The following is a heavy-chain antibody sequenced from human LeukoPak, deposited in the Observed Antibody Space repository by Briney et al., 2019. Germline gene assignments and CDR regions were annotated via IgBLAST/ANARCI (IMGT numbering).Heavy chain of an antibody. CDR3: ARIGAGSSRDY. D-gene: IGHD6-13*01. CDR2: IVGSSST. CDR1: GFTFRSYW. J-gene: IGHJ4*02. Sequence: GGSLRLSCAASGFTFRSYWMSWVRQAPGKGLEWVSSIVGSSSTYYADSLKGRFTISRDNAKNSLYLQMNSLRAEDTAVYYCARIGAGSSRDYWGQGTLVTVSS. V-gene: IGHV3-21*01.